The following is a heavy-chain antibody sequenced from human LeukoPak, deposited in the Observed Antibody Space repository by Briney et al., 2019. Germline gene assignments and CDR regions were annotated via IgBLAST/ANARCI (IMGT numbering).Heavy chain of an antibody. CDR2: IYTCGSA. J-gene: IGHJ5*02. Sequence: SETLSLTCTVSGGSISSYYWSWIRQPAGKGLEWIGRIYTCGSANYNPSLKSRVTMSVNTSKNQFSLNLSSVTAADSAVYYCARQGQYISSSLSWFDPWGQGILVTVSS. D-gene: IGHD6-6*01. CDR3: ARQGQYISSSLSWFDP. CDR1: GGSISSYY. V-gene: IGHV4-4*07.